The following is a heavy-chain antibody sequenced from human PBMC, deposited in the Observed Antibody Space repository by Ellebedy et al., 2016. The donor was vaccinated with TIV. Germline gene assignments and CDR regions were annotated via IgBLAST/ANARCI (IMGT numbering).Heavy chain of an antibody. CDR2: IYSDGST. Sequence: SETLSLXCTVSGGSISNYYWSWIRQPPGKGLEWIGRIYSDGSTNYSPSLKGRITMSLDTSKNQFSLKLNSVTAADTAVYYCARDPTLVVVPGAMSAAFDIWGQGTMVTVSS. CDR3: ARDPTLVVVPGAMSAAFDI. D-gene: IGHD2-2*01. V-gene: IGHV4-4*07. J-gene: IGHJ3*02. CDR1: GGSISNYY.